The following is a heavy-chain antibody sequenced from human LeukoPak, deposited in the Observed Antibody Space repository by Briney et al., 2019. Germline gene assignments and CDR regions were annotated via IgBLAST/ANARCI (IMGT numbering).Heavy chain of an antibody. Sequence: GGSLRLSCAASGFTFSSYWMSWVRQAQGKGLEWVANIKEDGSEKNYVDSVKGRFTISRDNAKNSLYLQMNSLRAEDTAVYYCARDRPYYGSGSYYNWIDPWGQGTLVTVSS. CDR3: ARDRPYYGSGSYYNWIDP. D-gene: IGHD3-10*01. CDR2: IKEDGSEK. V-gene: IGHV3-7*01. CDR1: GFTFSSYW. J-gene: IGHJ5*02.